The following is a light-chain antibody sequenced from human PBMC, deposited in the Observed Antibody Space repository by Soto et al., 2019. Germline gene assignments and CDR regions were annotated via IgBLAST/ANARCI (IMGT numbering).Light chain of an antibody. CDR2: KAS. V-gene: IGKV1-5*03. CDR3: QHYNSYSEA. CDR1: QTISSW. J-gene: IGKJ1*01. Sequence: DIQMTPSPSTLSGSVGDGVAMTFRASQTISSWLDWYQQKPGKAPKLLIYKASTLKSGVPSRFSGSGSGTEFTLTISSLQPDDFATYYCQHYNSYSEAFGQGTKV.